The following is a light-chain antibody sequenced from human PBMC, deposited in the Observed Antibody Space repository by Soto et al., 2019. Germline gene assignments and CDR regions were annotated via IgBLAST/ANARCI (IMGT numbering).Light chain of an antibody. CDR3: QLWDSNSDHVV. CDR1: NIGIKS. Sequence: SYELTQPPSVSVAPGQTARITCGGTNIGIKSVHWYQQKPGQAPVVVVYDDRDRPSGIPERFSGSNSGNTAALTISRVEAGDEDDYYCQLWDSNSDHVVFGGGTKLTVL. J-gene: IGLJ2*01. CDR2: DDR. V-gene: IGLV3-21*02.